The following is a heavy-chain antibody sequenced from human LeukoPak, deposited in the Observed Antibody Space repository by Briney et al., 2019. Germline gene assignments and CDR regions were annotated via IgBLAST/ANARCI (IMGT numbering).Heavy chain of an antibody. Sequence: PSETLSLTCTVSGDSINSYYWNWIRQSPGRGLEWIGYIHNSGSTSYNPSLASRVTISVDTSKNQFSLRLSSVTAADTAVYFCARAPTLYYFDHWGQGSLVTVSS. CDR3: ARAPTLYYFDH. J-gene: IGHJ4*02. CDR1: GDSINSYY. CDR2: IHNSGST. V-gene: IGHV4-59*01.